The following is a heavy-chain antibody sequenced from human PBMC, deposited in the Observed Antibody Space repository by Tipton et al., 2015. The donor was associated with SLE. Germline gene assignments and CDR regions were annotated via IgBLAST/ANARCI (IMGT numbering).Heavy chain of an antibody. V-gene: IGHV3-23*01. Sequence: SLRLSCAASGFTVTNYAMSWVRQAPGKGLEWVSASSGSGGSTYYADSVKGRFTISRDNSQNTLYLQMNSLRADDTAVYFCARSYSSWEDFDYWGQGTLVTVSS. CDR3: ARSYSSWEDFDY. J-gene: IGHJ4*02. CDR1: GFTVTNYA. CDR2: SSGSGGST. D-gene: IGHD6-19*01.